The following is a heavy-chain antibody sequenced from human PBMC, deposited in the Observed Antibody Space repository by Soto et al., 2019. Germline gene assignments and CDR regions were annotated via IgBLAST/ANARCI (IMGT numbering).Heavy chain of an antibody. CDR3: ARPREAGKNYYGVDV. V-gene: IGHV5-51*01. D-gene: IGHD6-19*01. Sequence: GESLKISCKGSGYSFNYYWIVWVRQMPGKGLEWMGIIYPGDSDTRYSPSFQGQVTISADKSISTAYLQWSSLKASDTAMYYCARPREAGKNYYGVDVWGQGTTVTVSS. CDR1: GYSFNYYW. J-gene: IGHJ6*02. CDR2: IYPGDSDT.